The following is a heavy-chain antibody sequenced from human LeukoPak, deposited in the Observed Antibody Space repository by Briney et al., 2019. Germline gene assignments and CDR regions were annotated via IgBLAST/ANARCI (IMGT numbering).Heavy chain of an antibody. CDR1: GFNVSSHY. CDR2: LNTGGST. Sequence: GGSQTLSCAPSGFNVSSHYMSWVRQAPGKGLEWVSVLNTGGSTYYADSVKGRFTISRDNSKNTLYLQMNSLRAEDTAVYYCATRDTSSWYSNWGQGTLVTVSS. J-gene: IGHJ4*02. D-gene: IGHD6-13*01. V-gene: IGHV3-66*01. CDR3: ATRDTSSWYSN.